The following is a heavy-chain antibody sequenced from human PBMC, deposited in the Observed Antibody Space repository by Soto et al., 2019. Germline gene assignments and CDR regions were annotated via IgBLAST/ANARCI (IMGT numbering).Heavy chain of an antibody. J-gene: IGHJ6*02. CDR3: ARDDPYYDFWSYYGMDV. CDR2: IWYDGSNK. Sequence: PGGSLRLSCAASGFTFSSYGMHWVRQAPGKGLEWVAVIWYDGSNKYYADSVKGRFTISRDNSKNTLYLQMNSLRAEDTAVYYCARDDPYYDFWSYYGMDVWGQGTTVTVSS. D-gene: IGHD3-3*01. V-gene: IGHV3-33*01. CDR1: GFTFSSYG.